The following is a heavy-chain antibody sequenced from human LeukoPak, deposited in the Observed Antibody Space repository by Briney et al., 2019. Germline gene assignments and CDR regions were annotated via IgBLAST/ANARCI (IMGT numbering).Heavy chain of an antibody. CDR1: GYTFTGYY. D-gene: IGHD2-15*01. J-gene: IGHJ6*03. V-gene: IGHV1-2*02. CDR2: INPNSGGT. CDR3: AREDSPYYYYMDV. Sequence: ASVKASCKASGYTFTGYYIHWVRQAPGQGLEWMGWINPNSGGTNYAQKFQGRVTMTRDTSISTAYMELSRLRSDDTAVYYCAREDSPYYYYMDVWGKGTTVTISS.